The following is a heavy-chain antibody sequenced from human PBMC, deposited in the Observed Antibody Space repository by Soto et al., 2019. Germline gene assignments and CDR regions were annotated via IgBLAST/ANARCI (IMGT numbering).Heavy chain of an antibody. J-gene: IGHJ4*02. Sequence: QVQLVQSGAEVKKPGASVQVSCKASGYTCTSYGISWVRQAPRHGLEWLGWISAYNGNTNYAQKLQGRVTMTTDTSTSTAYMELRSLRSDDTAVYYCARDLAVGLVDYWGPGTLVTVSS. CDR1: GYTCTSYG. D-gene: IGHD6-19*01. CDR3: ARDLAVGLVDY. V-gene: IGHV1-18*01. CDR2: ISAYNGNT.